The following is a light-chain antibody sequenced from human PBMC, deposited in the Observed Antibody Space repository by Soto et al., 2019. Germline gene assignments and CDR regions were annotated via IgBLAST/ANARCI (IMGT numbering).Light chain of an antibody. J-gene: IGLJ2*01. V-gene: IGLV2-14*01. CDR3: SSYTSSSTLMV. CDR2: EVS. Sequence: QSALTQPASVSGSPGQAITISCAGTSSDVGGYKYVSWYQQHPGKAPKVMIYEVSNRPSGVSNRFSGSKSGNTASLTISGLQAEDEADYYCSSYTSSSTLMVFGGVTKLTVL. CDR1: SSDVGGYKY.